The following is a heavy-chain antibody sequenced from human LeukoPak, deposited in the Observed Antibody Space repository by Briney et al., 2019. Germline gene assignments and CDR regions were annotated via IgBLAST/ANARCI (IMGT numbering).Heavy chain of an antibody. CDR3: AREPDCSGGSCYLDY. J-gene: IGHJ4*02. CDR2: INWNGGST. D-gene: IGHD2-15*01. Sequence: PGGSLRLSCAASGFTFDDYAMHWVRQAPGKGLEWVSGINWNGGSTGYADSVKGRFTISRDNAKNSLYLQMNSLRAEDTALYYCAREPDCSGGSCYLDYWGQGTLVTVSS. V-gene: IGHV3-20*04. CDR1: GFTFDDYA.